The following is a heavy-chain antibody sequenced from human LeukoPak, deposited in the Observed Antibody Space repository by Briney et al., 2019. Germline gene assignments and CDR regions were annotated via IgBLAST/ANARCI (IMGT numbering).Heavy chain of an antibody. Sequence: GASVKVSCKASGGTFSSYAISWVRQAPGQGLEWMGGIIPIFGTANYAQKFQGRVTITADESTSTAYMELSSLRSEDTAVYYCARYIAAAGHYYYGMDVWGQGTTVTVSS. CDR2: IIPIFGTA. J-gene: IGHJ6*02. V-gene: IGHV1-69*13. CDR1: GGTFSSYA. CDR3: ARYIAAAGHYYYGMDV. D-gene: IGHD6-13*01.